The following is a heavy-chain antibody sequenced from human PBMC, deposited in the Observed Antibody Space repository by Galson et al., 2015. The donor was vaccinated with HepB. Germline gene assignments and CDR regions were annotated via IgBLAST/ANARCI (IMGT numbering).Heavy chain of an antibody. CDR2: IKSKTDGGTI. J-gene: IGHJ4*02. CDR3: TTDPRD. CDR1: GLTFSKTW. Sequence: SLRLSCAASGLTFSKTWMSWVRQAPGKGLEWVGRIKSKTDGGTIDYVAPVKGRFTISRDDSKNTLHLRMNSLKTEDTGVYYCTTDPRDWGQGTLVTVSS. V-gene: IGHV3-15*01.